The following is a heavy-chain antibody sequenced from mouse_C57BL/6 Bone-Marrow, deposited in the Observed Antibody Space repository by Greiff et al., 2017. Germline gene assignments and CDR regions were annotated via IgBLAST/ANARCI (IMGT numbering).Heavy chain of an antibody. CDR2: IYPRSGNT. CDR1: GYTFTSYG. J-gene: IGHJ1*03. D-gene: IGHD1-1*02. Sequence: QVQLQQSGAELARPGASVKLSCKASGYTFTSYGISWVKQRTGQGLEWIGEIYPRSGNTYYNEKFKGKATLTADKSSSTAYMELRSLTSEDSAVYFCAWVGYWYFDVWGTGTTVTVSS. CDR3: AWVGYWYFDV. V-gene: IGHV1-81*01.